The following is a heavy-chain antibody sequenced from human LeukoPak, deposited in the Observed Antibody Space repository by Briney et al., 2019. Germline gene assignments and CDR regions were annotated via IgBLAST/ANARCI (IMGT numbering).Heavy chain of an antibody. J-gene: IGHJ3*02. CDR3: ARGSYYDYVWGSYRHDAFDI. Sequence: ASVKVSCKASGYTFTGYYIHWVRQAPGQGLQWVGWINPKNGGTNYAQKFQGRVTMTRDTSISTAYMELSRLRSDDTAVYYCARGSYYDYVWGSYRHDAFDIWGQGTMVTVSS. V-gene: IGHV1-2*02. D-gene: IGHD3-16*02. CDR1: GYTFTGYY. CDR2: INPKNGGT.